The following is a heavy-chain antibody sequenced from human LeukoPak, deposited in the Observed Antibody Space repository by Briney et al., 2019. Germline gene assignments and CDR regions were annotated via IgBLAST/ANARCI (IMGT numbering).Heavy chain of an antibody. Sequence: SETLSLTCTVSGGSISSYYWSWIRQPAGKGLEWIGRIYTSGSTNYSPSLKSRVTMSVDTSKNQFSLKLSSVTAADTAVYYCARDLIPYDYGDYALGYWGQGTLVTVSS. CDR1: GGSISSYY. V-gene: IGHV4-4*07. CDR3: ARDLIPYDYGDYALGY. D-gene: IGHD4-17*01. J-gene: IGHJ4*02. CDR2: IYTSGST.